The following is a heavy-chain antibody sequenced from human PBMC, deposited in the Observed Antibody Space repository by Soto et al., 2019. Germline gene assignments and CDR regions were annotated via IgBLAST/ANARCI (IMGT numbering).Heavy chain of an antibody. V-gene: IGHV1-18*04. CDR1: GYTFTSYG. J-gene: IGHJ6*04. D-gene: IGHD2-2*02. Sequence: QVQLVQSGGEVKKPGASVKVSCQASGYTFTSYGISWVRQAPGQGLEWMGWISVYNGKTNYAQKFQGRVTMTIDTSTTTAYLEVRSLRFDDTAVYYCTRARYCSSPSCYNHYYYGMDIWGKGTTVTVSS. CDR2: ISVYNGKT. CDR3: TRARYCSSPSCYNHYYYGMDI.